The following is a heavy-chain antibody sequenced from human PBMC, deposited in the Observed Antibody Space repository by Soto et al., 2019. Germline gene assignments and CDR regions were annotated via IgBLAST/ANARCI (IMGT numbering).Heavy chain of an antibody. V-gene: IGHV1-69*04. CDR2: INAILGKA. CDR1: GYTFTSYA. CDR3: ARAHDSSWSGAYFDY. D-gene: IGHD6-13*01. J-gene: IGHJ4*02. Sequence: ASVKVSCKASGYTFTSYAMHWVRQAPGQRLEWMGRINAILGKANYAQKFQGRVTITADKSTSTAYMELSSLRSEDTAVYYCARAHDSSWSGAYFDYWGQGILVTVSS.